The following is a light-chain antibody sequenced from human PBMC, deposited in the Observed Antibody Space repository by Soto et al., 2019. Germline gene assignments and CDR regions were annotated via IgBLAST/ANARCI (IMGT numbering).Light chain of an antibody. J-gene: IGKJ1*01. V-gene: IGKV3-20*01. CDR1: QSVSSSY. CDR3: QQYGSSPWT. Sequence: EIVLTQSPGTLSLSPGERATLSCRASQSVSSSYLAWYQQKPGQAPRLLIYDASTRATGIPDMISGSGSGTDFTLTISRLEPEDFAVYYCQQYGSSPWTFGQGTRVEIK. CDR2: DAS.